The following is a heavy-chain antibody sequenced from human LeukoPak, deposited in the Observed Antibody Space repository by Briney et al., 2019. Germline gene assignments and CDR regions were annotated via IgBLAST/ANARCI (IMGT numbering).Heavy chain of an antibody. Sequence: GGSLRLSCAASGFVFSSYDMNWVRQAPGKGLEWVSCFKSSSYIYYADSVKGRFTISRDNAKNSLYLQMNSLRAEDTAVYYCARELGYYFDYWGQGTLVTVSS. CDR2: FKSSSYI. V-gene: IGHV3-21*01. CDR1: GFVFSSYD. CDR3: ARELGYYFDY. J-gene: IGHJ4*02. D-gene: IGHD3-16*01.